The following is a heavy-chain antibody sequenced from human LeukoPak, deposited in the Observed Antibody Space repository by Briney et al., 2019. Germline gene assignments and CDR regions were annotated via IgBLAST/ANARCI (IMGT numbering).Heavy chain of an antibody. Sequence: GSSVKVSCKASGGTFSSYTISWVRQAPGQGLEWMGRIIPILGIANYAQKFQGRVTITADKSTSTAYMELSSLRSEDTAVYYCARVGITIFGVVIDYWGQGTLVTVS. J-gene: IGHJ4*02. V-gene: IGHV1-69*02. CDR3: ARVGITIFGVVIDY. D-gene: IGHD3-3*01. CDR2: IIPILGIA. CDR1: GGTFSSYT.